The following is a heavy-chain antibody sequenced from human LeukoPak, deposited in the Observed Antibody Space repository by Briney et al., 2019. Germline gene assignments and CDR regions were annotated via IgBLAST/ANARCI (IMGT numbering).Heavy chain of an antibody. CDR3: ATDEGYGDKYNDY. V-gene: IGHV1-69*04. Sequence: SVKVSCKASGGTFSSYAISWVRQAPGQGLEWMGRIIPILGIANYAQKFQGRVTTTADKSTSTAYMELSSLRSEDTAVYYCATDEGYGDKYNDYWGQGTLVTVSS. D-gene: IGHD4/OR15-4a*01. CDR1: GGTFSSYA. J-gene: IGHJ4*02. CDR2: IIPILGIA.